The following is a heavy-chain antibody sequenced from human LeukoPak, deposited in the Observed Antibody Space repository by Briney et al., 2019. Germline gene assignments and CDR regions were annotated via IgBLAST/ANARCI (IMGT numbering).Heavy chain of an antibody. CDR1: GFTFSSYA. CDR3: ARGNYGDYRPLYYFDY. J-gene: IGHJ4*02. V-gene: IGHV3-30-3*01. Sequence: QPGGSLRLSCAASGFTFSSYAMHWVRQAPGKGLEWVAVMSYDGSKKYYADSVKGRFTISRDNSKNTLYLQMNSLRAEDTAVYYCARGNYGDYRPLYYFDYWGQGTLVTVSS. CDR2: MSYDGSKK. D-gene: IGHD4-17*01.